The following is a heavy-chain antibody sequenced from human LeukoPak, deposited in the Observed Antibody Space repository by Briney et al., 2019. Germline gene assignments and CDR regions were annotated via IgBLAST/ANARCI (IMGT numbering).Heavy chain of an antibody. CDR1: GYSFTSYW. V-gene: IGHV5-51*01. Sequence: GESLQISCKGSGYSFTSYWIGWVRQMPGKGLEWMGIIYPGDSDTRYSPSFQGQVTISADKSISTAYLQWSSLKASDTAMYYCARHKGDSGYDYQLDYWGQGTLVTVSS. J-gene: IGHJ4*02. CDR2: IYPGDSDT. CDR3: ARHKGDSGYDYQLDY. D-gene: IGHD5-12*01.